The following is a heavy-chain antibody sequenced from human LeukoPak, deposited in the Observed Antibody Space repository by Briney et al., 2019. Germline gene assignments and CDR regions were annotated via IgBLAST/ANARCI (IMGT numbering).Heavy chain of an antibody. Sequence: PSETLSLTCTVSGGSISSGSYYGSWIRQPAGKGLEWIGRIYTSGSTNYNPSLKSRVTISLDTSKNQFSLKLSSVTAADTAVYYCANSIDFDYGDYYFDYWGQGALVTISS. CDR2: IYTSGST. V-gene: IGHV4-61*02. J-gene: IGHJ4*02. D-gene: IGHD4-17*01. CDR3: ANSIDFDYGDYYFDY. CDR1: GGSISSGSYY.